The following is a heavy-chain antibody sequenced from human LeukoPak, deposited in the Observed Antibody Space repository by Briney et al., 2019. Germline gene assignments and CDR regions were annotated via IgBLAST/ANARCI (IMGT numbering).Heavy chain of an antibody. CDR1: GYRFSSYG. CDR2: IIPIFGTA. J-gene: IGHJ6*02. Sequence: SVKVSCKASGYRFSSYGITWVRQAPGQGLEWMGGIIPIFGTANYAQKFQGRVTITADESTSTAYMELSSLRSEDTAVYYCARSEGASSSRFYYYYGMDVWGQGTTVTVSS. V-gene: IGHV1-69*13. D-gene: IGHD6-6*01. CDR3: ARSEGASSSRFYYYYGMDV.